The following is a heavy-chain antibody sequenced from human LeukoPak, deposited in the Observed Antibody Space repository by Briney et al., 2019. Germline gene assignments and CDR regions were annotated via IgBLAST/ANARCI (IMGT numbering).Heavy chain of an antibody. J-gene: IGHJ4*02. CDR3: ARGYYGSGSYQYYFDY. CDR2: ISSRGSYI. CDR1: GFTFSSYA. Sequence: GGSLRLSCAASGFTFSSYAMSWVRQAPGKGLEWVSSISSRGSYIYYADSVKGRFTISRDDAENSLYLQMNSLGAEDTAVYFCARGYYGSGSYQYYFDYWGQGTLVTVSS. V-gene: IGHV3-21*01. D-gene: IGHD3-10*01.